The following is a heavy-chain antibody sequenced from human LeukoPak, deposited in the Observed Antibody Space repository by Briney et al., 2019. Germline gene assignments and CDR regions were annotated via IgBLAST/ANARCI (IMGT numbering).Heavy chain of an antibody. J-gene: IGHJ4*02. V-gene: IGHV5-51*01. Sequence: GESLKISCKGSGYSFTSYWIGWVRQMPGKGLEWMGIIYPGDSDTRYSPSFQGQVTISADKSISTAYLQWSSLKASDTAMYYCATYYGSGSYYNVRFDYWGQGTLVTVSS. CDR2: IYPGDSDT. CDR1: GYSFTSYW. D-gene: IGHD3-10*01. CDR3: ATYYGSGSYYNVRFDY.